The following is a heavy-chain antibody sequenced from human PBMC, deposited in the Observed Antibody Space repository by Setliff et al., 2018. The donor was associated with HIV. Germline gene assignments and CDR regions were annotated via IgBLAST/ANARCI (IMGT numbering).Heavy chain of an antibody. V-gene: IGHV5-51*01. CDR1: GYSFSDYW. CDR3: ARLGDDNSGYYQF. Sequence: PGESLKISCKASGYSFSDYWIGWVRQMPGKGLEWMGIIFPDDSDTRYSPSFQGHVTISADKSINTAYLQWSSLKASDTAIYYCARLGDDNSGYYQFWGQGTLVTVSS. J-gene: IGHJ4*02. D-gene: IGHD3-22*01. CDR2: IFPDDSDT.